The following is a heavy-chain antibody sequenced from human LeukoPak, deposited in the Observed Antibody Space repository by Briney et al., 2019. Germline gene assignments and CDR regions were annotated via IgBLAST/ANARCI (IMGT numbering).Heavy chain of an antibody. CDR2: IKQDGSAK. Sequence: TGGSLRLSCAASGFTFSGYWMTWVRQAPGKGLEWVANIKQDGSAKYYVDSVKGRFTISRDNAKNSLSLQMNSLRAEDTAVYYCARAFVSGNSDFGYWGQGTLVTVSS. CDR1: GFTFSGYW. D-gene: IGHD4-23*01. J-gene: IGHJ4*02. V-gene: IGHV3-7*01. CDR3: ARAFVSGNSDFGY.